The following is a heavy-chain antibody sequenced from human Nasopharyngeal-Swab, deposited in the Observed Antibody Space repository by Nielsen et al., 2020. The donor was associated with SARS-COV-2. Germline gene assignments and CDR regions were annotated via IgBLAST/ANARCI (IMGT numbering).Heavy chain of an antibody. J-gene: IGHJ6*02. Sequence: WVRQAPGQGLEWMGWINAGNGNTKYSQKFQGRVTITRDTSASTAYMELSSLRSEDTAVYYCARDRPTSYYYYGMDVWGQGTTVTVS. V-gene: IGHV1-3*01. CDR3: ARDRPTSYYYYGMDV. CDR2: INAGNGNT.